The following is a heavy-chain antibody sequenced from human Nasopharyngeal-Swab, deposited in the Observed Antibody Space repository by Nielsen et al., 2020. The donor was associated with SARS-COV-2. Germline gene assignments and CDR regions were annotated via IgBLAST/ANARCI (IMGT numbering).Heavy chain of an antibody. V-gene: IGHV4-4*02. CDR3: ASFYDFWT. Sequence: SETLSLACAVSGGSVSSDNWWSWVRQPAGKRLEWIGEVKHNVSTNYNPSLKSRVTISLDKTKNQVSLRVNSLTAADTAVYYCASFYDFWTWGQGTLFTVSS. CDR1: GGSVSSDNW. CDR2: VKHNVST. J-gene: IGHJ4*02. D-gene: IGHD3-3*01.